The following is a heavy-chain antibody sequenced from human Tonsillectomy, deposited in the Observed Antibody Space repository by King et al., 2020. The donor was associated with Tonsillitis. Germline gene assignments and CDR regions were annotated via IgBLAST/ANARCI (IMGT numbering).Heavy chain of an antibody. V-gene: IGHV1-46*03. CDR2: INPSSGST. Sequence: VQLVESGAEVKKPGASVKVSCKASGYTFTSYYIHWVRQAPGQGLEWMGIINPSSGSTSYAQKFQGRVTMTRDTSTSTVYMELSSLRSEDTAVYYCARDTDCRGGSCYSDTLYYCGMVVWGQGTTVTVSS. D-gene: IGHD2-15*01. J-gene: IGHJ6*02. CDR1: GYTFTSYY. CDR3: ARDTDCRGGSCYSDTLYYCGMVV.